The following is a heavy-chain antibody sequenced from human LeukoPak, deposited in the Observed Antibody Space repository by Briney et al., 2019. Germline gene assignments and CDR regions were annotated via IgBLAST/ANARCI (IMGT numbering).Heavy chain of an antibody. Sequence: PSETLSLTCAVYGGSFSGYYWSWIRQPPGKGLEWIGEINHSGSTNYNPSLKSRVTISVDTSKNQFSLKLSSVTAADTAVYYCARVGCSSTSCYSGAFDIWGQGTMVTVSS. CDR1: GGSFSGYY. J-gene: IGHJ3*02. CDR3: ARVGCSSTSCYSGAFDI. V-gene: IGHV4-34*01. D-gene: IGHD2-2*02. CDR2: INHSGST.